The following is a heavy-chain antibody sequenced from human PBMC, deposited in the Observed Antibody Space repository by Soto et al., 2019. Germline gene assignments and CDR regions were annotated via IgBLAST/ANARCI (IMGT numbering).Heavy chain of an antibody. CDR3: ARFRVGGITMVRGVILQDYYYYGMDV. CDR2: IIPIFGTA. D-gene: IGHD3-10*01. Sequence: GASVKVSCKASGGTFSSYAISWVRQAPGQGLEWMGGIIPIFGTANYAQKFQGRVTITADESTSTAYKELSSLRSEDTAVYYCARFRVGGITMVRGVILQDYYYYGMDVWGQGTTVTVSS. V-gene: IGHV1-69*13. J-gene: IGHJ6*02. CDR1: GGTFSSYA.